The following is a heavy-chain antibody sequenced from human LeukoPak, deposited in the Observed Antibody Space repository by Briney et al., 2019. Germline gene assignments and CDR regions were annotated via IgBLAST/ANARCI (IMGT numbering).Heavy chain of an antibody. Sequence: GGSLILSCAASGFTFGSYAMSWVRPAPGKGLEWVSYISGSSTNIYYADSVKGRFTISRDKDKNSLYMQMNSLSADDTAVYYCVRGKYSSGPDSFEYWGQGTLVTVSS. CDR3: VRGKYSSGPDSFEY. CDR2: ISGSSTNI. CDR1: GFTFGSYA. D-gene: IGHD6-19*01. V-gene: IGHV3-21*06. J-gene: IGHJ4*02.